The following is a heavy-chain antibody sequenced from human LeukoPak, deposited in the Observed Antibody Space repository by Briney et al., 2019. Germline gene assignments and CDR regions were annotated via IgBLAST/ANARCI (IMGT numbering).Heavy chain of an antibody. Sequence: SVKVSCKASGGTFSSYAISWVRQAPGQGLEWMGGIIPIFGTANYAQKFQGRVTITADESTSTAYMELSSLRSEDTAVYYCARKGYSYGFYFDYWAREPWSPSPQ. CDR3: ARKGYSYGFYFDY. CDR2: IIPIFGTA. D-gene: IGHD5-18*01. J-gene: IGHJ4*02. V-gene: IGHV1-69*01. CDR1: GGTFSSYA.